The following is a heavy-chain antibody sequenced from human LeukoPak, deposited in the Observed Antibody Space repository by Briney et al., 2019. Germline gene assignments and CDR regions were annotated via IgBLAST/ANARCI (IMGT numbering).Heavy chain of an antibody. D-gene: IGHD3-10*01. J-gene: IGHJ4*02. CDR1: GGSFSGYY. Sequence: SETLSLTCAVYGGSFSGYYWSWIRQPPGKGLEWIGEINHSGSTNYNPSLKSRVTISVDTSKNQISLKLSSVTAADTAVYYCARCPAMVRGVITRVFDYWGQGTLVTVPS. V-gene: IGHV4-34*01. CDR2: INHSGST. CDR3: ARCPAMVRGVITRVFDY.